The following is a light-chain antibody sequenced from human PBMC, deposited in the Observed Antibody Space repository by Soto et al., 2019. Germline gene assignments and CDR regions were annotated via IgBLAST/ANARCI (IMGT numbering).Light chain of an antibody. CDR2: KAS. CDR3: QQYNDNWT. J-gene: IGKJ1*01. Sequence: DIQMTQSPSTLSASVRDRVTITCRASQSISSWLAWYQQKPGKAPKLLIYKASTLQSGVPSRFSGSGSGTEFTLAISSLQPDDFATYYCQQYNDNWTFGQGTKVEIK. V-gene: IGKV1-5*03. CDR1: QSISSW.